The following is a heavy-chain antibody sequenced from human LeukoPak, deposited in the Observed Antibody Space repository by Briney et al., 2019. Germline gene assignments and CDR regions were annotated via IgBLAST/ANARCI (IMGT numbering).Heavy chain of an antibody. CDR3: ARDQVVVVPAAMETYYYYGMDV. V-gene: IGHV1-2*04. D-gene: IGHD2-2*01. CDR2: INPNSGGT. CDR1: GGTFSSYA. J-gene: IGHJ6*02. Sequence: ASVKVSCKASGGTFSSYAISWVRQAPGQGLEWMGWINPNSGGTNYAQKFQGWVTMTRDTSISTAYMELSRLRSDDTAVYYCARDQVVVVPAAMETYYYYGMDVWGQGTTVTVSS.